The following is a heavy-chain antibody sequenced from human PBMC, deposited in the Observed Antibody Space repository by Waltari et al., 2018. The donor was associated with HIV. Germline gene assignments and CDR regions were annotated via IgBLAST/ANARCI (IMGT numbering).Heavy chain of an antibody. CDR3: ASLGPAAINYYYGMDV. D-gene: IGHD2-2*02. CDR1: GGSSSGYY. CDR2: INHSGRT. V-gene: IGHV4-34*01. Sequence: QVQLQQWGAGLLKPSETLSLTCAVYGGSSSGYYWSWIRQPPGKGLEWIGEINHSGRTNYNPSLKSRVTISVDTSKNQFSLKLSSVTAADTAVYYCASLGPAAINYYYGMDVWGQGTTVTVSS. J-gene: IGHJ6*02.